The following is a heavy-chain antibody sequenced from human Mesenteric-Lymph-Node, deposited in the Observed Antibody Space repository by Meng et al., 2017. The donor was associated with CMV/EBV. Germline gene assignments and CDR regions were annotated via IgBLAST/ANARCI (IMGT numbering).Heavy chain of an antibody. CDR1: GGSISSRSYY. CDR2: IYYSRST. D-gene: IGHD5-12*01. V-gene: IGHV4-39*07. CDR3: ARDLVDIVAYDAFDI. J-gene: IGHJ3*02. Sequence: SETLSLTCTVSGGSISSRSYYWGWIRQPPGKGLEWIGSIYYSRSTYYNPSLKSRVTISVDTSKNQFSLKLSSVTAADTAVYYCARDLVDIVAYDAFDIWGQGTMVTVSS.